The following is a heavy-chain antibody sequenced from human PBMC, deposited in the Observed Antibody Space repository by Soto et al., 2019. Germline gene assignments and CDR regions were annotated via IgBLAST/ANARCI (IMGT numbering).Heavy chain of an antibody. CDR2: IYYSGST. Sequence: SETLSLTCTVSGGSISSYYWSWIRQPPGKGLEWIGYIYYSGSTNYNPSLKSRVTISVDTSKNQFSLKLSSVTAADTAVYYCARSDGRDWGQGTLVTVSS. CDR1: GGSISSYY. J-gene: IGHJ4*02. V-gene: IGHV4-59*01. CDR3: ARSDGRD.